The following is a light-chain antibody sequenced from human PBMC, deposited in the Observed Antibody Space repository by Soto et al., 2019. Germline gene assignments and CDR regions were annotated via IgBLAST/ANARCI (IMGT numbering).Light chain of an antibody. CDR3: QQYYTTPLT. CDR1: RSVSSN. CDR2: GAP. J-gene: IGKJ4*01. Sequence: EIVMTQSPATLSVSPGERDTLSCRASRSVSSNLAWSQQKPGQAPRLLMYGAPTRATGIPARFSGGGSGTDVTLTISTLQAEDVAVYSCQQYYTTPLTFGGGTK. V-gene: IGKV3D-15*01.